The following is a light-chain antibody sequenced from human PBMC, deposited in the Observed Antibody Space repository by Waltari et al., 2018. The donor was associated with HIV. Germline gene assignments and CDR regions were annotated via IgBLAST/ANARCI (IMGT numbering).Light chain of an antibody. Sequence: EIVMTQSLATLSVSPGERATLSCRASQSVSSNLAWYQQKPGQAPRLLIYGASTRATGTPARFSGSGSGTDFTLTISSLQSEDCAVYYCQQYNNWPRTFGQGTKLEIK. V-gene: IGKV3D-15*01. CDR1: QSVSSN. CDR2: GAS. CDR3: QQYNNWPRT. J-gene: IGKJ2*01.